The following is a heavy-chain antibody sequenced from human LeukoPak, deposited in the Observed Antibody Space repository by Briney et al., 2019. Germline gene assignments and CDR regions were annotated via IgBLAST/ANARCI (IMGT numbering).Heavy chain of an antibody. CDR2: IKQDGSQK. Sequence: GGALRLSCAASGFTFSRYWMSWVRQAPGKGLEWVANIKQDGSQKSYVDSVKGRFTISRDNAKNSLYLQMNSLRAEDMALYYCAKGDGYNYWSNTFDIWGQGTMVTVSS. CDR1: GFTFSRYW. J-gene: IGHJ3*02. CDR3: AKGDGYNYWSNTFDI. D-gene: IGHD5-24*01. V-gene: IGHV3-7*03.